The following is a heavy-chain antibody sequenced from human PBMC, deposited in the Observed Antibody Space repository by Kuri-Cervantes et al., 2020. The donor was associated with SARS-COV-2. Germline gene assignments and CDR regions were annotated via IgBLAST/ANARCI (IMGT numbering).Heavy chain of an antibody. J-gene: IGHJ4*02. CDR3: ARAEGAMLPGSLRFLEWLDPYYFDY. D-gene: IGHD3-3*01. Sequence: SETLSLTCTVSGGSISSYYWSWIRQPAGKGLEWIGRIYTSGSTNYNPSLKSRVTISVDTSKNQFSLKLSSVTAADTAVYYCARAEGAMLPGSLRFLEWLDPYYFDYWGQGTLVTVSS. CDR2: IYTSGST. V-gene: IGHV4-4*07. CDR1: GGSISSYY.